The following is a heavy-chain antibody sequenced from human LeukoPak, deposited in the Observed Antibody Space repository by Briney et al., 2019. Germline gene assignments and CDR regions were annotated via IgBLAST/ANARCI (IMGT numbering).Heavy chain of an antibody. V-gene: IGHV3-7*01. CDR2: IKQDGSEK. J-gene: IGHJ5*02. Sequence: PGGSLRLSCAASGFTFSSYWMSWVRQAPGKGLEWVANIKQDGSEKYYVDSVEGRFTISRDNAKNSLYLQMNSLRAEDTAVYYCAREVIQLWESNWFDPWGQGTLVTVSS. D-gene: IGHD5-18*01. CDR3: AREVIQLWESNWFDP. CDR1: GFTFSSYW.